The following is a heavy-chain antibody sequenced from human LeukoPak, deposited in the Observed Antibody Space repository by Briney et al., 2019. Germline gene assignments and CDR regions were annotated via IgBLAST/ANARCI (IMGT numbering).Heavy chain of an antibody. CDR1: GFTFGSSA. D-gene: IGHD5-18*01. V-gene: IGHV3-30*04. Sequence: PGGSLRLSCAASGFTFGSSAMHWARQAPGKGLEWVAVTSYDGRNKYYADSAKGRFTISRDNSKNTLYLQMNSLRPEDTAVYYCARDGYGLDTPMVSTNFDYWGQGTLVTVSS. J-gene: IGHJ4*02. CDR3: ARDGYGLDTPMVSTNFDY. CDR2: TSYDGRNK.